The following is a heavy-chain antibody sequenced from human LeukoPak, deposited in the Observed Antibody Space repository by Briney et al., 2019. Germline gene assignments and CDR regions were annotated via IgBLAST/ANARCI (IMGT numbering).Heavy chain of an antibody. V-gene: IGHV3-20*04. CDR3: ARDLTMVRGVTPNQDY. Sequence: GGSLRLSCAASGFTFDDYGMSWVRQAPGKGLEWVSGINWNGGSTGYVDSVKGLFTISRDNAKNSLYLQMNSLRAEDTALYYCARDLTMVRGVTPNQDYWGQGTLVTVSS. CDR2: INWNGGST. CDR1: GFTFDDYG. D-gene: IGHD3-10*01. J-gene: IGHJ4*02.